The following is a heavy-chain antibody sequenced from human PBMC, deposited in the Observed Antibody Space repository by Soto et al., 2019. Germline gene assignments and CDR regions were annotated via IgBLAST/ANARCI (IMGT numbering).Heavy chain of an antibody. D-gene: IGHD3-10*01. Sequence: GGSLRLSCAASGFTFSNYEMHWVRQAPGKGLEWVAVISYDGSNKDYADSVKGRFTISRDNSKNTLYLQMNSLRAEDTAVYYCASSYGSGSYDFDYWGQGTLVTVSS. V-gene: IGHV3-30-3*01. CDR3: ASSYGSGSYDFDY. CDR1: GFTFSNYE. CDR2: ISYDGSNK. J-gene: IGHJ4*02.